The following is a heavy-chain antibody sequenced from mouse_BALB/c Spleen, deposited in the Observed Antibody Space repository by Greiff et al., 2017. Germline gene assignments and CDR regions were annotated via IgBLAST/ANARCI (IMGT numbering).Heavy chain of an antibody. CDR2: IWAGGST. Sequence: QVQLKQSGPGLVAPSQSLSITCTVSGFSLTSYGVHWVRQPPGKGLEWLGVIWAGGSTNYNSALMSRLSISKDNSKSQVFLKMNSLQTDDTAMYYCARGGLLPYFDYWGQGTTLTVSS. D-gene: IGHD2-3*01. V-gene: IGHV2-9*02. CDR3: ARGGLLPYFDY. J-gene: IGHJ2*01. CDR1: GFSLTSYG.